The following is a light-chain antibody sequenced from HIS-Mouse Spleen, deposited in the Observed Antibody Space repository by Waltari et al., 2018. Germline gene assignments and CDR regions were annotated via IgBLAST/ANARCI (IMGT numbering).Light chain of an antibody. Sequence: SYELTQPPSVSVSPGQTARLTCSGDALPKQYAYRYQQKPGQDPVLVIYKDSERPSGIPERFSGSSSGTTVTLTISGVQAEDEADYYCQSADSSGTGWVFGGGTKLTVL. CDR2: KDS. V-gene: IGLV3-25*03. CDR1: ALPKQY. CDR3: QSADSSGTGWV. J-gene: IGLJ3*02.